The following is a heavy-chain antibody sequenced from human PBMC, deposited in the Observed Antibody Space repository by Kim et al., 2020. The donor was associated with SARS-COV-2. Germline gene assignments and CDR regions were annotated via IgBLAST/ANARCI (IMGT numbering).Heavy chain of an antibody. CDR1: GFTFSSYG. Sequence: GGSLRLSCAASGFTFSSYGMHWVRQAPGKGLEWVAVISYDGSNKYYADSVKGRFTISRDNSKNTLYLQMNSLRAEDTAVYYCARDRYLGIAAAGTGCWFDPWGQGTLVTVSS. J-gene: IGHJ5*02. CDR3: ARDRYLGIAAAGTGCWFDP. V-gene: IGHV3-33*05. D-gene: IGHD6-13*01. CDR2: ISYDGSNK.